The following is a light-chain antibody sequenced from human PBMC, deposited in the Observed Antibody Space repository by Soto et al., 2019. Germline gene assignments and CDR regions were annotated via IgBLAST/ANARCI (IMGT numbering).Light chain of an antibody. CDR2: EVT. Sequence: QSALTQPPSASGSPGQSVTISCTGTSSDVGNYNYVSWYQQHPGKATKLMLYEVTKRPSGVPDRCSGSKSGNTASLTVSGLHAEDEADYLCSSYAGSKTLFGGGTKLTVL. CDR3: SSYAGSKTL. V-gene: IGLV2-8*01. J-gene: IGLJ3*02. CDR1: SSDVGNYNY.